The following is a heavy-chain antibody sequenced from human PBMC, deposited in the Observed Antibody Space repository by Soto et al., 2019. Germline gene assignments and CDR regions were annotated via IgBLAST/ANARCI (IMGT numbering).Heavy chain of an antibody. D-gene: IGHD2-8*02. V-gene: IGHV4-34*01. Sequence: SETLSLTCAVDGGSFSCYYLTWIRQPPGTGLEWIGEINHSGSSNYNPSLKSRVAISVDTSKNQFSLKLTSVTAADTAVYYCARDKITGLFDYWGQGTLVTVSS. CDR3: ARDKITGLFDY. CDR2: INHSGSS. CDR1: GGSFSCYY. J-gene: IGHJ4*02.